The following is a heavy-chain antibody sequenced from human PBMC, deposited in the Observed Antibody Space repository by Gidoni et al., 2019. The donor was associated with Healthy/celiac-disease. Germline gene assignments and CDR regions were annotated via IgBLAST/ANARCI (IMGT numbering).Heavy chain of an antibody. CDR3: AREGGYGSAPF. Sequence: QLQLPESGPGLVKPSEPLSLTCTVSGGSISSSSYYWGWIRQPPGKGLEWIGSIYYSGSTYYNPSLKSRVTISVDTSKNQFSLKLSSVTAADTAVYYCAREGGYGSAPFWGQGTLVTVSS. V-gene: IGHV4-39*02. CDR1: GGSISSSSYY. CDR2: IYYSGST. J-gene: IGHJ4*02. D-gene: IGHD3-10*01.